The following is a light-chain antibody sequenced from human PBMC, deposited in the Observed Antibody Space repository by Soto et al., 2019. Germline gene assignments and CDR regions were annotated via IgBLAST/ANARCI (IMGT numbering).Light chain of an antibody. V-gene: IGLV2-14*01. J-gene: IGLJ3*02. CDR3: SSYTSSNTRV. CDR1: SSDVGYNY. CDR2: EVS. Sequence: QSALTQPASVSGSPGQSITISCTGTSSDVGYNYVSWYQHHPGKAPKLMIFEVSNRPSGVSNRFSGSKSGNTASLTISVLQAEDEAEYYCSSYTSSNTRVFGGGTKLTVL.